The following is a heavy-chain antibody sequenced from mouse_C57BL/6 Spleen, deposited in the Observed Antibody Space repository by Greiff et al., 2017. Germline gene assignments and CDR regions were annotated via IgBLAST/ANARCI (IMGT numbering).Heavy chain of an antibody. J-gene: IGHJ1*03. D-gene: IGHD3-3*01. Sequence: EVQGVESGGGLVKPGGSLKLSCAASGFTFSSYAMSWVRQTPETRLEWVATISDGGSYTYYPDNVKGRFTISRDNATNNLSLQMSHLKSEDTAMYYGARDRALRYWYFDVWGTGTTVTVSS. V-gene: IGHV5-4*01. CDR3: ARDRALRYWYFDV. CDR1: GFTFSSYA. CDR2: ISDGGSYT.